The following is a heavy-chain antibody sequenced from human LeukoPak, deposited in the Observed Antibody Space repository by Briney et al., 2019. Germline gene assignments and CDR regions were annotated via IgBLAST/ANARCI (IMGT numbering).Heavy chain of an antibody. V-gene: IGHV1-2*02. D-gene: IGHD3-22*01. CDR2: INPNSGGT. Sequence: ASVKVSCKASGYTFTSYYMHWVRQATGQGLEWMGWINPNSGGTNYAQKFQGRVTMTRDTSISTAYMELSRLRSDDTAVYYCARDWAYYYDSSGYFGATNWFDPWGQGTLVTVSS. CDR3: ARDWAYYYDSSGYFGATNWFDP. CDR1: GYTFTSYY. J-gene: IGHJ5*02.